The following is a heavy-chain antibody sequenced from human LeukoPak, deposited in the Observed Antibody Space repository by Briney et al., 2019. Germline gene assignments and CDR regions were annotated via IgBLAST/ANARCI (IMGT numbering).Heavy chain of an antibody. V-gene: IGHV3-23*01. D-gene: IGHD4-17*01. CDR2: ISGSGGST. CDR1: GFTFSSYG. CDR3: AKDYGDYGFGDY. Sequence: GGSLRLSCAASGFTFSSYGMSWVRQAPGKGLEWVSAISGSGGSTYYADSMKGRFTISRDNSKNTLYLQMHSPRAEDTAVYYCAKDYGDYGFGDYWGQGTLVTVSS. J-gene: IGHJ4*02.